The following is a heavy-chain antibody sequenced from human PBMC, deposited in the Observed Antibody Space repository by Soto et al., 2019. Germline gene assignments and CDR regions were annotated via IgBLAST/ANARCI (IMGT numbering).Heavy chain of an antibody. D-gene: IGHD1-1*01. J-gene: IGHJ6*02. CDR1: GFSFSSYG. CDR3: AGPLENPYFYNCLSV. V-gene: IGHV3-30*03. Sequence: QGQLVESGGGVVQPGRSLRLSCAASGFSFSSYGMEWVRLAPGKGLEWVAATTYDGGIKHYVDSVKGRFTISRDNSKNTLVLQMQSLRFGATATYLCAGPLENPYFYNCLSVWGQGTTVTASS. CDR2: TTYDGGIK.